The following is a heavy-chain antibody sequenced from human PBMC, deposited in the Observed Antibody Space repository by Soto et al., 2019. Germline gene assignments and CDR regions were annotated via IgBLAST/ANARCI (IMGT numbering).Heavy chain of an antibody. CDR3: AKGLGNAKEV. CDR2: LTASGLNT. D-gene: IGHD2-8*01. Sequence: EVQLLESGGGLVQPRGSLRLSCSASGFNFGSYGMSWVRQAPGKGLEWVSGLTASGLNTYYTDSVKGRFTISRDNSRNTVYLQMSGLRVEDTAVFHCAKGLGNAKEVWGQGTTVIVSS. V-gene: IGHV3-23*01. CDR1: GFNFGSYG. J-gene: IGHJ6*02.